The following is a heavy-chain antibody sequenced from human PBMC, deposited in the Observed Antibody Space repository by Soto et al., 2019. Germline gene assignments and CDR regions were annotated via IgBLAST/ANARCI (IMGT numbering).Heavy chain of an antibody. CDR1: GGSISSYY. CDR3: ARDVGSSHGPGHPHYFDY. V-gene: IGHV4-59*12. D-gene: IGHD2-2*01. Sequence: PSETLSLTCTVSGGSISSYYWSWIRQPPGKGLEWIGYIYYSGSTNYNPSLKSRVTISVDTSRNQFFLNLNSVTAADTAVYYCARDVGSSHGPGHPHYFDYWGQGTLVTVSS. CDR2: IYYSGST. J-gene: IGHJ4*02.